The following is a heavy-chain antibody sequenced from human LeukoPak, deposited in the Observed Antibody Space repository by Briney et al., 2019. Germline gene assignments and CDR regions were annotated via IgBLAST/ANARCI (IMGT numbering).Heavy chain of an antibody. J-gene: IGHJ6*02. D-gene: IGHD1-26*01. CDR3: ARGGARSYYYYGMDV. CDR2: IYYSGTT. Sequence: SETLSLTCTVSGGSISNYYWSWIRQPPGKGLEWIGYIYYSGTTNYNPSLKSRVTISVDTSKNQFSLKLSSVTAADTAVYYCARGGARSYYYYGMDVWGQGTTVTVSS. V-gene: IGHV4-59*12. CDR1: GGSISNYY.